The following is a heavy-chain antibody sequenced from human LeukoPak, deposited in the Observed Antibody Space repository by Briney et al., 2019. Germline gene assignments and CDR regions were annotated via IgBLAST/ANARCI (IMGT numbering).Heavy chain of an antibody. V-gene: IGHV1-2*02. CDR1: GYTFTGYY. D-gene: IGHD2-2*01. CDR3: ARDVGEYCSSTNCYASHY. CDR2: INPHSGGT. Sequence: GASVKVSFKSSGYTFTGYYIHWVRQAPGQRLEWMGWINPHSGGTNYAQKFQGGVTMTRDTSITTAYLEMSSLRSDDTAVYYCARDVGEYCSSTNCYASHYWGQGTLVTVSS. J-gene: IGHJ4*02.